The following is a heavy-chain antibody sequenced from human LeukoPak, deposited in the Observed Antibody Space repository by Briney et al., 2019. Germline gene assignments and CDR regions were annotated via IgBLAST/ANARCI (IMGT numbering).Heavy chain of an antibody. D-gene: IGHD6-13*01. CDR2: ISYDGSNK. CDR3: ARDLSPMVPFDY. V-gene: IGHV3-30*03. CDR1: GFTFSGHG. J-gene: IGHJ4*02. Sequence: PGRSLRLSCAASGFTFSGHGMHWVRQAPGKGLEWVAVISYDGSNKYYADSVKGRFTISRDNSKNTLYLQMNSLRAEDTAVYYCARDLSPMVPFDYWGQGTLVTVSS.